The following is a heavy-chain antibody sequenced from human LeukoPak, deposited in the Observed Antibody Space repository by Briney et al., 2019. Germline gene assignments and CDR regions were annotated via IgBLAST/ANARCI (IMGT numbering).Heavy chain of an antibody. J-gene: IGHJ4*02. V-gene: IGHV3-23*01. CDR3: ARSVIAGKLGFGY. D-gene: IGHD2-15*01. CDR2: ISGSGRSGT. Sequence: GGSLRLSCVASGFTFSTYAMTWVRQAPGKGLEWVSVISGSGRSGTNYADSVKGRFTISRDNAKNTLYLQMNSLRAEDTAVYYCARSVIAGKLGFGYWGQGTLVTVSS. CDR1: GFTFSTYA.